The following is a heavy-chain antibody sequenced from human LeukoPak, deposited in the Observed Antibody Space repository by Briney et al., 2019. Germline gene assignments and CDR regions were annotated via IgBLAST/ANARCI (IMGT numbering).Heavy chain of an antibody. CDR1: GGSFSGYY. V-gene: IGHV4-34*01. D-gene: IGHD3-22*01. J-gene: IGHJ4*02. CDR3: ARRHIGYYDSSGYLDY. Sequence: SETLSLTCAVYGGSFSGYYWSWIRQPPGKGLEWIGEINHSGSTNYNPSLKSRVTISVDTSKNQFSLKLSSVTAADTAVYYCARRHIGYYDSSGYLDYWGQGTLVTVSS. CDR2: INHSGST.